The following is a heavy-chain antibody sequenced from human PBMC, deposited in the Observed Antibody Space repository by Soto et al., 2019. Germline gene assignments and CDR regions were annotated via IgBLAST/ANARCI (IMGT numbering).Heavy chain of an antibody. CDR1: GGSFSGYY. CDR3: ARGRGYSGYDLGSYYYYYYMDV. Sequence: SETLSLTCAVYGGSFSGYYWSWIRQPPGKGLEWIGEINHSGSTNYNPSLKSRVTISVDTSKNQFSLKLSSVTAADTAVYYCARGRGYSGYDLGSYYYYYYMDVWGKGTTVTVS. J-gene: IGHJ6*03. V-gene: IGHV4-34*01. CDR2: INHSGST. D-gene: IGHD5-12*01.